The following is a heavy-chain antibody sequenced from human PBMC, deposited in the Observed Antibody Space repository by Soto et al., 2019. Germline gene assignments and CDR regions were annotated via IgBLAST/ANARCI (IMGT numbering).Heavy chain of an antibody. Sequence: QVQLVESGVGVVQPGRSLRLSCAASGFTFSSYGMHWVRQAPGKGLEWVAVIWYDGSNKYYADSVKGRFTIYRDNSKNTLYLQMNSLRAEDTAVYYCAREVLVGATYFDYWGQGTLVTVSS. J-gene: IGHJ4*02. CDR1: GFTFSSYG. CDR3: AREVLVGATYFDY. D-gene: IGHD1-26*01. CDR2: IWYDGSNK. V-gene: IGHV3-33*01.